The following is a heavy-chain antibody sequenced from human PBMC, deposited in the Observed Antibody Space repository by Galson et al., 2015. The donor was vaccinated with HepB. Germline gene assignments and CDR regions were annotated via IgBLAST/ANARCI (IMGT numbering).Heavy chain of an antibody. D-gene: IGHD6-19*01. Sequence: SLRLSCAASGFTFSDYYMSWIRQAPGKGLEWVSYISSSGSTIYYADSVKGRFTISRDNAKNSLYLQMNSLRAEDTAVYYCAKDRIPPSSGWYSYYYGMDVWGQGTTVTVSS. V-gene: IGHV3-11*01. CDR1: GFTFSDYY. CDR3: AKDRIPPSSGWYSYYYGMDV. J-gene: IGHJ6*02. CDR2: ISSSGSTI.